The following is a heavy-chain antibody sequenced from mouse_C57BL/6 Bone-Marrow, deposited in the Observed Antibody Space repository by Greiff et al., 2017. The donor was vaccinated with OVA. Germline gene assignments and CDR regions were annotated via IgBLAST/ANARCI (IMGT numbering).Heavy chain of an antibody. CDR1: GYTFTSYG. J-gene: IGHJ4*01. Sequence: QVQLQQSGAELARPGASVKLSCKASGYTFTSYGISWVKQRTGQGLEWIGEIYPRSGNTYYNEKFKGKATLTADKSSSTAYMELRSLTSEDSAVYFCARRILRYPYYAMDYWGQGTSVTVSS. CDR3: ARRILRYPYYAMDY. CDR2: IYPRSGNT. V-gene: IGHV1-81*01. D-gene: IGHD1-1*01.